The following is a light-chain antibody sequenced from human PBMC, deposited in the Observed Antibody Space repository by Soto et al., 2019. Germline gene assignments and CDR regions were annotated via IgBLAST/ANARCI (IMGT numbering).Light chain of an antibody. CDR1: SGSIASNF. CDR2: EDN. CDR3: QSYDSSNYVV. V-gene: IGLV6-57*04. J-gene: IGLJ2*01. Sequence: NFMLTQPHSVSESPGKTVTISCTRRSGSIASNFVQWYQQRPGSAPTTVIYEDNQRPSGVPDRFSGSIDSSSNSASLIISGLKTEDEADYYCQSYDSSNYVVFGGGTKLTVL.